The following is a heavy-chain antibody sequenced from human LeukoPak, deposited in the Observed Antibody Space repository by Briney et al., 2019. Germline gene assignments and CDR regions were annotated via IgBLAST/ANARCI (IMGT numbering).Heavy chain of an antibody. V-gene: IGHV3-48*03. J-gene: IGHJ3*02. CDR1: GFTFSSYE. Sequence: GGSLRLSCAASGFTFSSYEMNWVRQAPGKGLEWVSYTTNSSLTIYYADSVKGRFTVSKDNAKNSLYLQMNSLRAEDTAIYYCARGRAMAVFDAFDIWGHGTMVTVSS. CDR2: TTNSSLTI. CDR3: ARGRAMAVFDAFDI. D-gene: IGHD5-18*01.